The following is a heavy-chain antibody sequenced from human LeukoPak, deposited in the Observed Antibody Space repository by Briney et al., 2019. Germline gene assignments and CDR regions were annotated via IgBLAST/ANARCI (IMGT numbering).Heavy chain of an antibody. J-gene: IGHJ6*02. V-gene: IGHV4-59*01. CDR3: AKTSRHFYGSGSNLTPRPDGMDL. CDR1: GGSISNYY. Sequence: SETLSLTCTVSGGSISNYYWTWIRQPPGKGLEWIGYIYSTGSTNYNASLKSRVAISVDTSQNQFSLKLSSVTAADTAVYYCAKTSRHFYGSGSNLTPRPDGMDLWGQGTTVTVSS. CDR2: IYSTGST. D-gene: IGHD3-10*01.